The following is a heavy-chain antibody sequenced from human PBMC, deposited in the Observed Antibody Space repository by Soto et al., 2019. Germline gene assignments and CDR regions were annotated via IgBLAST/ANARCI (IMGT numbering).Heavy chain of an antibody. V-gene: IGHV3-23*01. CDR3: AKGRSYYYYYGVDV. J-gene: IGHJ6*02. Sequence: EVQLLESGGGLVQPGGSLRLSCAASGFTFSSCAMGWVRQAPGKGLEWVSDIIDSGGSTYYADSVKGRSTISRDNSKSTLKLQMTNLIAENTALYYRAKGRSYYYYYGVDVRGQGTTVTVSS. CDR2: IIDSGGST. CDR1: GFTFSSCA.